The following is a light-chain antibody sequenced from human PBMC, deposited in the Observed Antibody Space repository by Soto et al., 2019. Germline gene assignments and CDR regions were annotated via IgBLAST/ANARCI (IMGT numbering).Light chain of an antibody. CDR1: QSVSSNS. CDR2: GAF. J-gene: IGKJ2*01. V-gene: IGKV3-20*01. Sequence: EMVLTQSPCTLSVSPGERASLSCRASQSVSSNSLAWYQQKPGQPPRLLISGAFSRATGIPDRFSGSGSETDFTLTISRLEPEDFAVYYCHQYATPSYTFGQGTKLEI. CDR3: HQYATPSYT.